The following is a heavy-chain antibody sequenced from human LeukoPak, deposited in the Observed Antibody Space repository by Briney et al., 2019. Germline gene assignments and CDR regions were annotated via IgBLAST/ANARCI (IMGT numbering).Heavy chain of an antibody. CDR3: ARDFGGERRNDAFDI. V-gene: IGHV4-39*07. CDR2: IYYSGST. D-gene: IGHD3-10*01. J-gene: IGHJ3*02. CDR1: GGSISSSSYY. Sequence: PSETLSLTCTVSGGSISSSSYYWGWIRQPPGKGLEWIGSIYYSGSTNYNPSLKSRVTISVDTSKNQFSLKLSSVTAADTAVYYCARDFGGERRNDAFDIWGQGTMVTVSS.